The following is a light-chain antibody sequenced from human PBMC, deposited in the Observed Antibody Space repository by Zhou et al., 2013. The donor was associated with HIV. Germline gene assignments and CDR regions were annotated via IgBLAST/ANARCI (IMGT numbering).Light chain of an antibody. CDR1: QSISSN. J-gene: IGKJ3*01. V-gene: IGKV3-15*01. CDR3: QQYGSSSFT. CDR2: GAS. Sequence: EVVMTQSPVTLSVPPGARATLSCRASQSISSNLAWYQQKPGQAPRLLMYGASTRATGTPARFSGSGSGTDFTLTISRLEPEDSAMYYCQQYGSSSFTFGPGTKVDIK.